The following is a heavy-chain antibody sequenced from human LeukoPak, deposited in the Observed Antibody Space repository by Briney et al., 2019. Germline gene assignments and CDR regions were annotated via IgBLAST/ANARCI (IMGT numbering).Heavy chain of an antibody. CDR3: ARVDTVYDYGDYFFDY. Sequence: PSETMSLTSTVSAASISSYSWSWNRQPPEKGLEWNGYIYYRGSTNYNPARKSRVSISVDTSKNQFFLKLSSVTAADTAVYYCARVDTVYDYGDYFFDYWGQGTLVTVSS. D-gene: IGHD4-17*01. V-gene: IGHV4-59*08. CDR2: IYYRGST. J-gene: IGHJ4*02. CDR1: AASISSYS.